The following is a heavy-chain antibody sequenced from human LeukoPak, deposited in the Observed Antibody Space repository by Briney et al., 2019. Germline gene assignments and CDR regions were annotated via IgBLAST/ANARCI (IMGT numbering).Heavy chain of an antibody. CDR2: IYYSGST. CDR1: GGSISSSSYY. D-gene: IGHD2-2*01. CDR3: AMLIGYCSSTSCYDFV. J-gene: IGHJ4*02. V-gene: IGHV4-39*01. Sequence: SETLSLTCTVSGGSISSSSYYWGWIRQPPGKGLEWIGSIYYSGSTYYNPSLKSRVTISVDTSKNQFSLKLSSVTAADTAVYYCAMLIGYCSSTSCYDFVWGQGTLVTVPS.